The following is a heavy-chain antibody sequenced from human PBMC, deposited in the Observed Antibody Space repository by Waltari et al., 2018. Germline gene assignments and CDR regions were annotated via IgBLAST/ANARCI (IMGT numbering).Heavy chain of an antibody. V-gene: IGHV4-38-2*02. D-gene: IGHD4-4*01. CDR3: AREEGTPHYSDYWYFDI. J-gene: IGHJ2*01. Sequence: QVQLQESGPGLVKPSETLSLTCAVSGYFISSGYNWGWIWQPPGKGLEGIGSFYHSGNAYYNPSLKSRVTISVDTSKNQFSLKLSSVTAADTAVYYCAREEGTPHYSDYWYFDIWGRGTLVTVSS. CDR2: FYHSGNA. CDR1: GYFISSGYN.